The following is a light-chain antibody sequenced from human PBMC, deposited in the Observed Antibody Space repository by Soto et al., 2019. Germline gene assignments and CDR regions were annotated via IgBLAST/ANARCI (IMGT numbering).Light chain of an antibody. Sequence: QSVLTQPPSVSGSPGQSVTISCTGTNSDVGSYNRVSWFQQSPGTAPKLIIYEVTNRPSGVPDRFSGSKSGNTASLTISALQAEDEGDYYYVSNTTGSPVVFGGGTKLTVL. CDR2: EVT. CDR3: VSNTTGSPVV. V-gene: IGLV2-18*02. J-gene: IGLJ2*01. CDR1: NSDVGSYNR.